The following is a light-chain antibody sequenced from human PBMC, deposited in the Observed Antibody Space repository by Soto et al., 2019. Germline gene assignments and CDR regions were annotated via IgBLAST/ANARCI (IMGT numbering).Light chain of an antibody. CDR3: CSYAGSPYV. CDR1: NSDVGGYNY. Sequence: QSALTQPRSVSGSPGQSVTISCTGTNSDVGGYNYVSWYQQHPGKAPKVMIYDVSKRPSGVPDRFSGSKSGNTASLTISGLQAEDEADYYCCSYAGSPYVFGTGTKVTVL. CDR2: DVS. J-gene: IGLJ1*01. V-gene: IGLV2-11*01.